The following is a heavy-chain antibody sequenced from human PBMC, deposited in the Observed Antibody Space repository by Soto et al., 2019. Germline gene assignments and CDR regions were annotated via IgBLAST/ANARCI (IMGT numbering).Heavy chain of an antibody. CDR3: AKVTGKVDPFDY. Sequence: EVHLLESGGALVQPGGSLRLSCAASGFNFRRSAMSWVRQASGKGLDWVSAIGDSGASTYYADSVRGRFTISRDNSKNTLYLQMNSLRAEDTAVYYCAKVTGKVDPFDYWGQGTLVTVSS. CDR2: IGDSGAST. V-gene: IGHV3-23*01. J-gene: IGHJ4*02. CDR1: GFNFRRSA.